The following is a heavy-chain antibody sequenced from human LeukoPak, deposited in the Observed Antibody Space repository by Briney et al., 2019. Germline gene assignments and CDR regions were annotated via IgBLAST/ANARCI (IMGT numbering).Heavy chain of an antibody. Sequence: GGSLRLSCAASGFIFSTYGMHWVRQAPGKGLEWVAFIRFDGSNKCHADSVKGRFTISRDNSKNTLDLQMNNLRAEDTAVYYCARDHYYVPDYWGQGTLVTVSS. CDR3: ARDHYYVPDY. J-gene: IGHJ4*02. V-gene: IGHV3-30*02. CDR1: GFIFSTYG. CDR2: IRFDGSNK. D-gene: IGHD3-10*02.